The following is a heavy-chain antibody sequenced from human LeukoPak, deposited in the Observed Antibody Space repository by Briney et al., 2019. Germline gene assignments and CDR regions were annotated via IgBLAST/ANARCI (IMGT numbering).Heavy chain of an antibody. Sequence: PSETLSLTCTVSGGSISSYYWNWIRQPAGKGLEWIGRIYSNGISNYNPSLKSRVTLSVDTSKNQFSLRLKSVTAADTAIYYCARDGSEPNAFDVWGQGTMVTVSS. CDR1: GGSISSYY. J-gene: IGHJ3*01. D-gene: IGHD1-26*01. V-gene: IGHV4-4*07. CDR2: IYSNGIS. CDR3: ARDGSEPNAFDV.